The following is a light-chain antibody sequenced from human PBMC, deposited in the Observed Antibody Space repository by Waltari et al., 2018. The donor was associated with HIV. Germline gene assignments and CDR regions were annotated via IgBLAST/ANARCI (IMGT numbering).Light chain of an antibody. V-gene: IGLV3-10*01. CDR2: EDN. Sequence: SYELTQPPSVSVSPGQTARITCSGKALPKKYSYWYQQKSGQAPVLLIYEDNKRPSGIPERFSGSSSGTMATLTFSGAQVEDEADYYCYSTDTNGHPLFGGGTKLTVL. J-gene: IGLJ2*01. CDR1: ALPKKY. CDR3: YSTDTNGHPL.